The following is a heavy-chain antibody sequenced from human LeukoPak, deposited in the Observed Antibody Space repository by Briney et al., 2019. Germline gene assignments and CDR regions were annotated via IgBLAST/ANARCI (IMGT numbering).Heavy chain of an antibody. D-gene: IGHD5-12*01. Sequence: ASVTVSCTASSYSFNRYGISWVRQAPGQGREWMGWISGYNGNTNYAQKFLGRVSMTADTSTSTAYMELRSLTSDDTAVYYCARSGRGTYYYFDLWGQGTLVTVSS. CDR2: ISGYNGNT. CDR3: ARSGRGTYYYFDL. J-gene: IGHJ4*02. CDR1: SYSFNRYG. V-gene: IGHV1-18*01.